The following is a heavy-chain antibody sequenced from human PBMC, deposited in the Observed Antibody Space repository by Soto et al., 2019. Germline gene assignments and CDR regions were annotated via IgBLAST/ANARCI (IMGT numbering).Heavy chain of an antibody. Sequence: PSETLSLTCTVSGDSIISSDFYWGWVRQPPGKGLEWIGSIFYLGSSYYNPSLKSRVTISVDTSKNQFSLKLSSVTAADTAVYYCARSPANYYDSSGFFDYWGQGTLVTVSS. CDR1: GDSIISSDFY. D-gene: IGHD3-22*01. J-gene: IGHJ4*02. CDR2: IFYLGSS. V-gene: IGHV4-39*07. CDR3: ARSPANYYDSSGFFDY.